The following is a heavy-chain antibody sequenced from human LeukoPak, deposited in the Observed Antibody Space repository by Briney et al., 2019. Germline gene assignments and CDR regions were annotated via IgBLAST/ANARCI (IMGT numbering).Heavy chain of an antibody. CDR3: ARGGIAAAGTWWFDP. D-gene: IGHD6-13*01. CDR2: MNPNSGNT. Sequence: ASVKVSCKASGYTFTSYDINWVRQATRQGLEWMGWMNPNSGNTGYAQKFQGRVTMTRNTSISTAYMELSSLRSEDTAVYYCARGGIAAAGTWWFDPWGQGTLVTVSS. J-gene: IGHJ5*02. V-gene: IGHV1-8*01. CDR1: GYTFTSYD.